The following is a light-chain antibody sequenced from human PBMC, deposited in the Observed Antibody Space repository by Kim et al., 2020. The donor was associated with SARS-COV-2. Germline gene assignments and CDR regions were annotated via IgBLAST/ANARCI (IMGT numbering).Light chain of an antibody. Sequence: ATLNCKSSQTVLYDSNNENYLAWYQQKPGQAPKLLIYWASIRESGVSDRFSGSGSETDFTLTISGLQAEDVAVYYCQQYYSTPPSFGQGTKLE. J-gene: IGKJ2*03. CDR1: QTVLYDSNNENY. V-gene: IGKV4-1*01. CDR2: WAS. CDR3: QQYYSTPPS.